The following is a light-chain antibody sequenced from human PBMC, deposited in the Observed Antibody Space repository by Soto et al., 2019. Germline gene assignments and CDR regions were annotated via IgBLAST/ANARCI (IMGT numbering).Light chain of an antibody. CDR3: QHYSSTPQT. CDR1: LSLLYSPHNKNY. V-gene: IGKV4-1*01. CDR2: WAS. J-gene: IGKJ1*01. Sequence: DIVMTQSPESLAVSLGERATINCRSSLSLLYSPHNKNYLAWYQQRPGQPPRLLIKWASARESGVPDRFSGSGSGTDFTLTITSLQAEDVAVYFWQHYSSTPQTFGQGTKVEIK.